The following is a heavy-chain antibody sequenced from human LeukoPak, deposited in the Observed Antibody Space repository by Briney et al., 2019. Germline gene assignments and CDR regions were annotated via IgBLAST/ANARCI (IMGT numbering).Heavy chain of an antibody. J-gene: IGHJ6*02. CDR1: GYTFTSHD. CDR2: MSPNTGNT. D-gene: IGHD5/OR15-5a*01. CDR3: ARDLRVHYGMEV. Sequence: GASVKVSCKASGYTFTSHDINWVRQAAGQGLEWMGWMSPNTGNTGYAQKFQGRVTMTRNTSISTAYMEVSSLRSEDTAVYYCARDLRVHYGMEVWGQGTTVTVSS. V-gene: IGHV1-8*01.